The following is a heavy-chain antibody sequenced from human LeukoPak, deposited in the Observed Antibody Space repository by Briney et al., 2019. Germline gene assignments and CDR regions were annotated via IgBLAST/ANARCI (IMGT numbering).Heavy chain of an antibody. CDR3: ARDVTFDY. D-gene: IGHD3-16*01. CDR1: GYSISSGYY. CDR2: IYHSGST. V-gene: IGHV4-38-2*02. J-gene: IGHJ4*02. Sequence: PSETLSLTCTVSGYSISSGYYWGWIRQPPGKGLEWIGSIYHSGSTFDNPSLKSRVTISVDTSKNQFSLKLSSVTAADTAVYYCARDVTFDYWGQGTLVTVSS.